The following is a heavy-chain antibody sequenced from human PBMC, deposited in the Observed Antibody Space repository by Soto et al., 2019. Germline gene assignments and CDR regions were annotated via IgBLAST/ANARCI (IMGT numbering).Heavy chain of an antibody. CDR3: ARDYLLVPHPVIYY. Sequence: QVQLVESGGGVVQPGRSLRLSCAASGFTFSSYGMHWVRQAPGKGLEWVAVIWYDGSNKYYADSVKGRFTISRDNSKNTLYLEMDSLRAEDKAGEYRARDYLLVPHPVIYYWGQGTLVTRSS. CDR2: IWYDGSNK. J-gene: IGHJ4*02. D-gene: IGHD2-2*01. CDR1: GFTFSSYG. V-gene: IGHV3-33*01.